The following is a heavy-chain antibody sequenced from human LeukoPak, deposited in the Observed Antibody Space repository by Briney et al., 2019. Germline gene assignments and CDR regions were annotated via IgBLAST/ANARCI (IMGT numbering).Heavy chain of an antibody. D-gene: IGHD3-3*01. CDR2: INPNSGGT. Sequence: GASVKVSCKASGCTFTGYYMHWVRQAPGQGLEWMGWINPNSGGTNYAQKFQGRVTMTRDTSISTAYMELSRLRSDDTAVYYCARVPRRGYYDFWSGYSLFDYWGQGTLVTVSS. V-gene: IGHV1-2*02. CDR3: ARVPRRGYYDFWSGYSLFDY. CDR1: GCTFTGYY. J-gene: IGHJ4*02.